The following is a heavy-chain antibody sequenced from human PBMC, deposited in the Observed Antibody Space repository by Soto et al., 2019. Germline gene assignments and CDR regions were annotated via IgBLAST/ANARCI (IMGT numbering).Heavy chain of an antibody. D-gene: IGHD1-26*01. V-gene: IGHV3-11*01. J-gene: IGHJ6*02. CDR3: ARLGATTFYYYGMDV. CDR1: GFTFSDYY. CDR2: ISSSGSTI. Sequence: GGSLRLSCAASGFTFSDYYMSWIRQAPWKGLEWVSYISSSGSTIYYADSVKGRFTISRDNAKNSLYLQMNSLRAEDTAVYYCARLGATTFYYYGMDVWGQGTTVTVSS.